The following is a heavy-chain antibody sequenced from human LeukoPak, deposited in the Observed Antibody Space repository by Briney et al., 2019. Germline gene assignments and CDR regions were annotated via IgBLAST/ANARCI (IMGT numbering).Heavy chain of an antibody. J-gene: IGHJ5*02. D-gene: IGHD3-10*01. CDR1: GGSISSGSYY. Sequence: PSETLSLTCTVSGGSISSGSYYWSWIRQPAGKGLEWIGRIYTSGSTNYNPSLKSRATISVDTSKNQFSLKLSSVTAADTAAYYCARDFRYGSGSYYNPPGFDPWGQGTLVTVSS. CDR2: IYTSGST. V-gene: IGHV4-61*02. CDR3: ARDFRYGSGSYYNPPGFDP.